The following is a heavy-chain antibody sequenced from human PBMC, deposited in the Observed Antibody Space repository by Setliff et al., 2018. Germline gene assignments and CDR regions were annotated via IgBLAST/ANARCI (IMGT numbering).Heavy chain of an antibody. CDR1: GYTLSNSI. Sequence: GASVKVSCKASGYTLSNSILSWVRQAPGQGLEWMGWISAYNGKTYFAQKFQDRITLTTDTSTNTGYLELRGLRSDDTAIYYCSRLVRYCTTTTCQTLSGGEHWGPGTLVTVSS. D-gene: IGHD2-8*01. CDR2: ISAYNGKT. V-gene: IGHV1-18*01. CDR3: SRLVRYCTTTTCQTLSGGEH. J-gene: IGHJ1*01.